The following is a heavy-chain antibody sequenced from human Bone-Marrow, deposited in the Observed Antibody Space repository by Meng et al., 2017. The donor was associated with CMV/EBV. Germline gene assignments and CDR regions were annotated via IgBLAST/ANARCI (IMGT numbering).Heavy chain of an antibody. CDR2: ISSSGSTI. D-gene: IGHD2-15*01. CDR3: ARAGCSGGSCYSQRAFDI. V-gene: IGHV3-11*01. CDR1: GFTFSDYY. J-gene: IGHJ3*02. Sequence: GESLKISCAASGFTFSDYYMSWIRQAPGKGLEWVSYISSSGSTIYYADSVKGRFTISRDNAKNSLYLQMNSLRAEDTAVYYCARAGCSGGSCYSQRAFDIWGQGKMVTVSS.